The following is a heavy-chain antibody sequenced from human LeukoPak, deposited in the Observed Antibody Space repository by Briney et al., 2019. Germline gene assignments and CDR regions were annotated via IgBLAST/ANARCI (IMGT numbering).Heavy chain of an antibody. J-gene: IGHJ4*02. V-gene: IGHV1-69*04. CDR2: IIPILGIA. Sequence: SVKVSCKASGGTFSSYAISWVRQAPGQGLEWMGRIIPILGIANYAQKFQGRVTITADKSTSTAYMELSSLISEDTAVYYCASYRMATINLGYYFDYWGQGTLVTVSS. CDR1: GGTFSSYA. D-gene: IGHD5-24*01. CDR3: ASYRMATINLGYYFDY.